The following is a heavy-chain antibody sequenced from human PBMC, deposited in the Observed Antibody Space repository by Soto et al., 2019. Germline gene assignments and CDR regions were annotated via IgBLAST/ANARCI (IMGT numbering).Heavy chain of an antibody. J-gene: IGHJ3*02. V-gene: IGHV4-59*01. D-gene: IGHD4-4*01. CDR3: NKATGGGAFDI. CDR2: IYYSGST. Sequence: SVPMCVSCTVAGGNISGYGWSRIRKKQGKGLEWIGYIYYSGSTNYNPYLKSRVTISVDTSKNQFSLKLSSVTAADTAVYYCNKATGGGAFDIWGQGTMVTVSS. CDR1: GGNISGYG.